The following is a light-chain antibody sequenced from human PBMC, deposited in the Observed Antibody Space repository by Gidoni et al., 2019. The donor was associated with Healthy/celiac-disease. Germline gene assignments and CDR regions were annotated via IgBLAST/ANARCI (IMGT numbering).Light chain of an antibody. V-gene: IGLV1-44*01. Sequence: QSVLTQPPSASGTPGQRVTISCSGSSSNIGSNTVNCYQQLPGTAPKLLIYSNNQRPSGVPDRFSGSTSGTSASLAISGLQSEDEADYYCAAWDDSLNGPVFGGGTKLTVL. J-gene: IGLJ2*01. CDR3: AAWDDSLNGPV. CDR1: SSNIGSNT. CDR2: SNN.